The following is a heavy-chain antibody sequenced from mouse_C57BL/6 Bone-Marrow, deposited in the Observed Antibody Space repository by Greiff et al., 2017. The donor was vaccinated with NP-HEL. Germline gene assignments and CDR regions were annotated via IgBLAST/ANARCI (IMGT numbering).Heavy chain of an antibody. CDR3: VGGGSYYDY. CDR1: GFTFNTYA. J-gene: IGHJ2*01. CDR2: IRSKSSNYAT. V-gene: IGHV10-3*01. Sequence: EVQLVESGGGLVQPKGSLKLSCAASGFTFNTYAMHWVRQAPGKGLEWVARIRSKSSNYATYYADSVKDRFTTSRDDSQSMLYLQMNSLKTEVTAMYCCVGGGSYYDYWGQGTTLTVSS.